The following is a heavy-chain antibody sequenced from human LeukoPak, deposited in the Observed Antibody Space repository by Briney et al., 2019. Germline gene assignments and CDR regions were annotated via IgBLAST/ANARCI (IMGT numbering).Heavy chain of an antibody. Sequence: SETLSLTCTVSGGSISSYYWSWIRQPPGKGLEWIGYIYYSGSTNYNPSLKSRVTISVDTSKNQFSLKLSSVTAADTAVYYCARQAWYDSLNFDYWGQGTLVTVSS. V-gene: IGHV4-59*08. D-gene: IGHD3-22*01. J-gene: IGHJ4*02. CDR2: IYYSGST. CDR1: GGSISSYY. CDR3: ARQAWYDSLNFDY.